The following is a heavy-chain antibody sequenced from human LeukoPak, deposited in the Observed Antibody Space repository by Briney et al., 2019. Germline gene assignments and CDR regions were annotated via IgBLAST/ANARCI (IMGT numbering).Heavy chain of an antibody. CDR1: GFTFSSYW. V-gene: IGHV3-74*03. CDR3: ARGNGGHIDY. Sequence: GGSLRLSCAASGFTFSSYWMHWVRQAPGKGLVWVSRINTDGSTTTYADSVKGRFTISRDNAKNTLYLQMNSLRAEDTAVYHCARGNGGHIDYWGQGTLVTVSS. CDR2: INTDGSTT. D-gene: IGHD4-23*01. J-gene: IGHJ4*02.